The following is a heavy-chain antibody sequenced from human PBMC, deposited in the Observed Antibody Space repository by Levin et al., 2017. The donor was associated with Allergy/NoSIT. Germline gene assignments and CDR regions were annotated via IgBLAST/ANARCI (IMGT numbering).Heavy chain of an antibody. D-gene: IGHD3-22*01. CDR3: ARESRDDVGSGYKLDY. V-gene: IGHV4-4*07. CDR2: IYTSGNT. CDR1: GGSINNYY. Sequence: SETLSLTCTVSGGSINNYYWSWIRQPAGKGLDWIGRIYTSGNTDYNPSLKSRVTVSVDTSKNQFSLKLSSVTAADTAMYYCARESRDDVGSGYKLDYWGRGTLVTVSS. J-gene: IGHJ4*02.